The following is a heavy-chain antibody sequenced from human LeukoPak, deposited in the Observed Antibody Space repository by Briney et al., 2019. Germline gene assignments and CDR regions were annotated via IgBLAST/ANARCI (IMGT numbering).Heavy chain of an antibody. J-gene: IGHJ4*02. CDR2: IQNDEIDK. D-gene: IGHD4-23*01. Sequence: GGSLRLSCAASGFTFATYGMHWVRLAPGKGLEWVAFIQNDEIDKFYADSVRGRFTVSRDNSKNTLYLQMDSLRPEDTAVYYCAKERKLLPFDCWGQGTPVTVSS. CDR3: AKERKLLPFDC. V-gene: IGHV3-30*02. CDR1: GFTFATYG.